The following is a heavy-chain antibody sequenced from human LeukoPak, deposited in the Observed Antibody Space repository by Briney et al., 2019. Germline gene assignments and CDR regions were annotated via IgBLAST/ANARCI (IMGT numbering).Heavy chain of an antibody. CDR3: AREWGPTTIYDP. V-gene: IGHV6-1*01. D-gene: IGHD7-27*01. Sequence: SQTLSLTCAISGDSVSSSSAAWNWIRQSPSRGLEWLGRTYYRSRWYNDYAGSVKGRITIKPDASKNQFSLNLDSVTPEDTAVFYCAREWGPTTIYDPWGQGTLVIVSS. CDR1: GDSVSSSSAA. CDR2: TYYRSRWYN. J-gene: IGHJ5*02.